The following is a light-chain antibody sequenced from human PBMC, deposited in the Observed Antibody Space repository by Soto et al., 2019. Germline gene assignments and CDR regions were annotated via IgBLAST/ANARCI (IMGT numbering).Light chain of an antibody. V-gene: IGKV3-20*01. CDR2: DAS. Sequence: EIVLTQSPGTLYLSPGERATLSCRASQSVSSNYLAWYQQKRGQAPRLLIFDASSRATGIPDRFSGRGSGTDFTLTISRLEPEDFAVYFCQQYGSSPWTFGQGTKVDI. CDR3: QQYGSSPWT. J-gene: IGKJ1*01. CDR1: QSVSSNY.